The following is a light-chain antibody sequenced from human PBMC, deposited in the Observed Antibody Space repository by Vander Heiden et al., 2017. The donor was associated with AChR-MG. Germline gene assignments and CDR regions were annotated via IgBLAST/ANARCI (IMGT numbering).Light chain of an antibody. CDR2: TAS. V-gene: IGKV3-15*01. CDR1: QSIRSN. CDR3: QQNNNWPRT. Sequence: EIVMTQSPAILPVSPGERATLSCRASQSIRSNLAWYQHKPGQTPRLLFYTASIMATGIPARLSGGGSGKEFTLTISSRQSEDFGIYYCQQNNNWPRTLGKGTKVKIK. J-gene: IGKJ1*01.